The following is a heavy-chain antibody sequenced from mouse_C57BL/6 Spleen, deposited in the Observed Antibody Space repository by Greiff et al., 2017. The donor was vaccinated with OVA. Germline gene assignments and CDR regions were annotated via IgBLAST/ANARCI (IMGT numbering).Heavy chain of an antibody. CDR2: INPNYGTT. CDR1: GYSFTDYN. Sequence: VQLKQSGPELVKPGASVKISCKASGYSFTDYNMNWVKQSNGKSLEWIGVINPNYGTTSYNQKFKGKATLTVDQSSSTAYMQLNSLTSEDSAVYYGERGDSSVPYYLDYWGQGTTLTVSS. J-gene: IGHJ2*01. CDR3: ERGDSSVPYYLDY. V-gene: IGHV1-39*01. D-gene: IGHD3-2*02.